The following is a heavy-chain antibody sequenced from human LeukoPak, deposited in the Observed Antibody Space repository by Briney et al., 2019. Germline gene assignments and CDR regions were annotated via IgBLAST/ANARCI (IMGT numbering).Heavy chain of an antibody. CDR2: ISGSGGST. Sequence: GGSLRLSCAASGFTFSSYAMSWVRQAPGKGLEWVSTISGSGGSTYYADSVKGRFTISRDNSKNTLYLQMNSLRAEATAVYYCAKGRLWFPFDYWGQGTLVTVSS. J-gene: IGHJ4*02. V-gene: IGHV3-23*01. CDR3: AKGRLWFPFDY. CDR1: GFTFSSYA. D-gene: IGHD5-18*01.